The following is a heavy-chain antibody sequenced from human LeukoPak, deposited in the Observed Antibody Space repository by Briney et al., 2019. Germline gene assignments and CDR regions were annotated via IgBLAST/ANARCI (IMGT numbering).Heavy chain of an antibody. J-gene: IGHJ4*02. CDR1: GFLFSSNG. CDR3: AKTGRGTTTFHYFDY. V-gene: IGHV3-30*02. D-gene: IGHD1-26*01. CDR2: IRYDGNTK. Sequence: PGGSLRLSCVASGFLFSSNGMHWVRQAPGKGLEWVAFIRYDGNTKYYADSVKGRFTISRDNSKNTLFLQMNSLRAEDTAVYYCAKTGRGTTTFHYFDYWGQGTLVTVSS.